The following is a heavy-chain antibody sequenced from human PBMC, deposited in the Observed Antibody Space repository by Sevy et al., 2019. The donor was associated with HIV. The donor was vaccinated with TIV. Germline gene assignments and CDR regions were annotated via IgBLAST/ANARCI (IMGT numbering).Heavy chain of an antibody. CDR2: IKSKTDGGTT. CDR3: TTSRIAAAGTGWYYYGMDV. Sequence: GGSLRLSCAASGFTFSNAWMSWVRQAPGKGLEWVGRIKSKTDGGTTDYAAPVKGRFTISRDDSKNTLYLQMNSLKTEDTAVYYCTTSRIAAAGTGWYYYGMDVWGQGTTVTVSS. J-gene: IGHJ6*02. V-gene: IGHV3-15*01. D-gene: IGHD6-13*01. CDR1: GFTFSNAW.